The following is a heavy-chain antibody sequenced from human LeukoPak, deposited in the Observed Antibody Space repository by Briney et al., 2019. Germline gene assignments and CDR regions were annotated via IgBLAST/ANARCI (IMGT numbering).Heavy chain of an antibody. Sequence: GGSLRLSCAASGFTFSSYSMNWVSQAPGKGLEWVSSISSSSSYIYYADSVKGRFTISRDNAKNSLYLQMNSLRAEDTAVYYCARDLLGYNYHYMDVWGKGTTVTVSS. D-gene: IGHD3-22*01. CDR2: ISSSSSYI. CDR3: ARDLLGYNYHYMDV. J-gene: IGHJ6*03. V-gene: IGHV3-21*01. CDR1: GFTFSSYS.